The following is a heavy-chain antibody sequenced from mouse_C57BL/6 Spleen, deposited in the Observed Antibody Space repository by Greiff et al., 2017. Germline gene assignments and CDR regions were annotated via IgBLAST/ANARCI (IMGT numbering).Heavy chain of an antibody. J-gene: IGHJ1*03. D-gene: IGHD2-2*01. CDR1: GYTFTSYW. V-gene: IGHV1-72*01. CDR3: AREGDGYDWYWYCDV. CDR2: IDPNSGGT. Sequence: QVHVKQPGAELVKPGASVKLSCKASGYTFTSYWMHWVKQRPGRGLEWIGRIDPNSGGTKYNEKFKSKATLTVDKPSSTAYMQLSSLTSEDSAVYYCAREGDGYDWYWYCDVWGTGTTVTVSS.